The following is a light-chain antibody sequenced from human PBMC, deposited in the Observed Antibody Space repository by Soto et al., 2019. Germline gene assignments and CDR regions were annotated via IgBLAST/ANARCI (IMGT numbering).Light chain of an antibody. CDR3: QQSYSTPRT. Sequence: DLQMTQSPSSLSASVGDRVTSTCRASQRVSTYLNWYQQKPEKAPKLLIYAASSLQSGVPSRFSGSASGTDFTLTISSLQPEDFATYYCQQSYSTPRTFGQGTKLEIK. CDR2: AAS. V-gene: IGKV1-39*01. J-gene: IGKJ2*01. CDR1: QRVSTY.